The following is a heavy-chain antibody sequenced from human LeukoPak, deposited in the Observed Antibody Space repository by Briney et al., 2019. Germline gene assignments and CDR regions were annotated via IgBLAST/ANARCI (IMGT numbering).Heavy chain of an antibody. CDR2: ISGSGGST. Sequence: GGSLRLSCAASGFTFSSYAMSWVRQAPGKGLEWVSGISGSGGSTYYADSVKGRFTISRDNSRNTLYLQMNSLRAEDTAVYYCAKSSHAFGAFDIWGQGTMVTVSS. V-gene: IGHV3-23*01. D-gene: IGHD3-16*01. CDR3: AKSSHAFGAFDI. J-gene: IGHJ3*02. CDR1: GFTFSSYA.